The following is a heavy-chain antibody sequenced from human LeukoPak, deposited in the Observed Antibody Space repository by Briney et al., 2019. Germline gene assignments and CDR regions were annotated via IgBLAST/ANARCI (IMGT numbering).Heavy chain of an antibody. Sequence: GGSLRLSCAASGFTVSSNYMSWVRQAPGKGLEWVANIKQDGSEKYYVDSVKGRFTISRDNAKNSLYLQMNSLRAEDTAVYYCARPQLRGELSSPYYWGQGTLVTVSS. V-gene: IGHV3-7*01. CDR2: IKQDGSEK. J-gene: IGHJ4*02. D-gene: IGHD3-16*02. CDR3: ARPQLRGELSSPYY. CDR1: GFTVSSNY.